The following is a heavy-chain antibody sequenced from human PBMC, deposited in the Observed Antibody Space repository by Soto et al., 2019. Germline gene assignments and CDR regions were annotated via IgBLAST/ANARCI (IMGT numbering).Heavy chain of an antibody. CDR3: VRDRRLRGHPFDI. CDR1: GFSFSSSW. Sequence: EVQLVESGGGLVQPGGSLRLSCAASGFSFSSSWMHWVRQAPGKGLGWVSRISFDGTATTSADAVKGRFIISRDNAKNTLFLQMHNLRADDTAMYYCVRDRRLRGHPFDIWGQGTVVSVSS. D-gene: IGHD2-21*02. CDR2: ISFDGTAT. J-gene: IGHJ3*02. V-gene: IGHV3-74*03.